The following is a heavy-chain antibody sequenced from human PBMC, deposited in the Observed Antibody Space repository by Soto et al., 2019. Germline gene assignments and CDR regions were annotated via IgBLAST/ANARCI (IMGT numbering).Heavy chain of an antibody. Sequence: QVQLQQWGAGLLKPSETLSLTCAVYGGSFSGYYWSWIRQPPGKGLEWIGETNHSGSTNYNPSLKSRVTISVDTSKNQFSLKLSSVTAADTAVYYCARAVQPDYYYYGMDVWGQGTTVTVSS. CDR1: GGSFSGYY. D-gene: IGHD5-18*01. J-gene: IGHJ6*02. CDR2: TNHSGST. V-gene: IGHV4-34*01. CDR3: ARAVQPDYYYYGMDV.